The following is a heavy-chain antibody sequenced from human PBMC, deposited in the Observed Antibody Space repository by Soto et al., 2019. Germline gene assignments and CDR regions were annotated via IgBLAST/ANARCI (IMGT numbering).Heavy chain of an antibody. D-gene: IGHD6-25*01. V-gene: IGHV1-3*01. CDR1: GYTFTSYA. CDR2: INAGNGNT. CDR3: ARSTTAALDWFDP. J-gene: IGHJ5*02. Sequence: ASVKVSCKASGYTFTSYAMHWVRQAPGQRLEWMGWINAGNGNTKYSQKFQVRVTITRDTSASTAYMELSSLRSEDTAVYYCARSTTAALDWFDPSGQGTLVTVSS.